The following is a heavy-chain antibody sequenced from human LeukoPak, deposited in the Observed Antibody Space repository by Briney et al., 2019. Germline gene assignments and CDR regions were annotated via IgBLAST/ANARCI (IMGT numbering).Heavy chain of an antibody. V-gene: IGHV3-7*03. CDR1: GFTFSGFW. J-gene: IGHJ3*01. CDR2: INSDGSEG. D-gene: IGHD6-6*01. CDR3: ARSSYSSSSSV. Sequence: GGSLRLSCAVSGFTFSGFWMSSSRHAPGKGLEWVARINSDGSEGYYADVVKGRFTISRDNAKNSLYLQINSLRAEDTAVYYCARSSYSSSSSVWGEGTMVTVSS.